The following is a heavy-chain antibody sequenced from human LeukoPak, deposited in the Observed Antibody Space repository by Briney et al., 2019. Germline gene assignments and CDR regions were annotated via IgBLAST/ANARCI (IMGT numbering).Heavy chain of an antibody. D-gene: IGHD7-27*01. CDR1: GITFSSYS. J-gene: IGHJ4*02. CDR3: ARGTNWASDS. CDR2: ITSSSNYI. V-gene: IGHV3-21*04. Sequence: PGGSLRLSCAGSGITFSSYSMNWVRQAPGKGLEWVSSITSSSNYIYYEDSVKGRFTISRDNAKNSLYLQMNSLRAEDTAVYYCARGTNWASDSWGQGTLVTVSS.